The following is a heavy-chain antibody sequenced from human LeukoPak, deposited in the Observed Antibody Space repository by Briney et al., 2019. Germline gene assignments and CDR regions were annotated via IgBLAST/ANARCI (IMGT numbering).Heavy chain of an antibody. Sequence: GGSLRLSCAASGFTFSSYGMHWVRQAPGKGLEWVAVISYDGSNKYYADSVKGRFTISRDNSKNTLYLQMNSLRAEDTAVYYCAKDRSRYGGDAFDIWGQGTMVTVSS. CDR1: GFTFSSYG. CDR2: ISYDGSNK. J-gene: IGHJ3*02. D-gene: IGHD5-12*01. CDR3: AKDRSRYGGDAFDI. V-gene: IGHV3-30*18.